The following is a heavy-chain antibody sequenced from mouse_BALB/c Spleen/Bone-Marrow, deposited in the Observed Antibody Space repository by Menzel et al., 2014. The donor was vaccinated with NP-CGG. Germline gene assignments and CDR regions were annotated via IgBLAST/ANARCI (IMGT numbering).Heavy chain of an antibody. CDR1: GYTFINYW. CDR3: TKGNYFFDY. Sequence: GSELVRPGASVKLSCKASGYTFINYWIHWVKQRPGQGLEWIGNFYPGSGTTNYDERFKTKATLTVDTFSSTAYIQLSSLTSEDSAVYYCTKGNYFFDYWGQGTTLTVSS. CDR2: FYPGSGTT. D-gene: IGHD2-1*01. V-gene: IGHV1S22*01. J-gene: IGHJ2*01.